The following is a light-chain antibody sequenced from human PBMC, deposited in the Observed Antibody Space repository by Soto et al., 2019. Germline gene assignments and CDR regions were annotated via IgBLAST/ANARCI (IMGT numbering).Light chain of an antibody. Sequence: QSALTQPASVSGSPGQSITISCTGSSSDVGGYNYVSWHQQHPGKAPKVMIYDVNNRPSGVSNRFSGSKSGNTASLTISGLQAEDEADYYCSSYTSSSTRVVFGGGPKVTVL. CDR1: SSDVGGYNY. CDR3: SSYTSSSTRVV. J-gene: IGLJ2*01. CDR2: DVN. V-gene: IGLV2-14*01.